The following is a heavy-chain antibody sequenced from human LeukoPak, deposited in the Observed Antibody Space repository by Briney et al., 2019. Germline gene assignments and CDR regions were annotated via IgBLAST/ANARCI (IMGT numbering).Heavy chain of an antibody. CDR1: GASISGSGYY. D-gene: IGHD2-15*01. CDR3: AREDRNYYYMDV. J-gene: IGHJ6*03. CDR2: IYSSGST. Sequence: SETLSLTCTVSGASISGSGYYWGWIRQPPGKTLEWIGSIYSSGSTYYNSSLKSRVIILIDTSKNQFSLKVSSVTAADTAVYYCAREDRNYYYMDVWGKGTTVTVSS. V-gene: IGHV4-39*07.